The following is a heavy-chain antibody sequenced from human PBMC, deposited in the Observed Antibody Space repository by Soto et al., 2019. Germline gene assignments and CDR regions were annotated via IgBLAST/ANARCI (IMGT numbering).Heavy chain of an antibody. CDR2: IIPIFGTA. Sequence: SVKVSCKASGGTFSSYAISWVRQAPGQGLEWMGGIIPIFGTANYAQKFQGRVTITADESTSTAYMELSSLRSEDTAVYYCARESRFSIAARRWFDPWGQGTLVTVSS. CDR3: ARESRFSIAARRWFDP. V-gene: IGHV1-69*13. J-gene: IGHJ5*02. D-gene: IGHD6-6*01. CDR1: GGTFSSYA.